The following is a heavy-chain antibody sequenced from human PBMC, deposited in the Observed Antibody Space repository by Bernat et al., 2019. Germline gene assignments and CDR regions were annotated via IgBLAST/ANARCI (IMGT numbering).Heavy chain of an antibody. Sequence: EVQLVESGGGLVQPGGSLRLSCGASGFIFNRNWMSWVRQAPGKGLEWVANIKEDGNQKYYVESVKGRFTVSRDNAKNSLSLQMNSLRVEDTAIYYCANDPVVVPAARENWFDPWGQGTLVTVSS. V-gene: IGHV3-7*01. J-gene: IGHJ5*02. CDR3: ANDPVVVPAARENWFDP. CDR2: IKEDGNQK. CDR1: GFIFNRNW. D-gene: IGHD2-2*01.